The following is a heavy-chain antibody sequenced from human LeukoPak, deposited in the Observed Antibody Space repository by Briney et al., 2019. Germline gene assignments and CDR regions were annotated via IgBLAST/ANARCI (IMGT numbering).Heavy chain of an antibody. D-gene: IGHD3-22*01. CDR3: ARVWGQMDSSGYYNH. CDR1: DGSFSGHF. V-gene: IGHV4-34*01. J-gene: IGHJ4*02. Sequence: SETLSLTCAVSDGSFSGHFWSWIRQPPGKGLEWVGEINHIGSTNYNPSLESRVTMSLDTSKNRFSLRLSSVTAADTAVYYCARVWGQMDSSGYYNHWGQGTLVTVSS. CDR2: INHIGST.